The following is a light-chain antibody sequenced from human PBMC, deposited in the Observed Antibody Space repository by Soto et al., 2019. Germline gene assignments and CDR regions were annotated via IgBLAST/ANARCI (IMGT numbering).Light chain of an antibody. CDR1: QSVFDNSNTKHY. CDR3: QQYYSPPLT. J-gene: IGKJ4*01. V-gene: IGKV4-1*01. Sequence: DIVMTQSPDSLAVSLGERANINCKPSQSVFDNSNTKHYLACYKHKPGQPPRLLIYWASTRESGVPDRFSRSGSGKDFTLTISSRQPEDVAVYYCQQYYSPPLTFGGGTKVEIK. CDR2: WAS.